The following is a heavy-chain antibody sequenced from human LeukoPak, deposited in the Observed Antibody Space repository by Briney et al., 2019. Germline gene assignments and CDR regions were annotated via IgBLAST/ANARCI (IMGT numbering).Heavy chain of an antibody. V-gene: IGHV3-30*02. D-gene: IGHD1-26*01. CDR3: AKGYGWEASHYYYYMDV. CDR2: IRHDGSNR. CDR1: GFTFSSYG. Sequence: GGSLRLSCGAAGFTFSSYGMHWVRQAPGKGLEWVAFIRHDGSNRNYADSVKGRFSVSRDNSKNTLYLQMNSLRAEDTAVYYCAKGYGWEASHYYYYMDVWGKGTTVTISS. J-gene: IGHJ6*03.